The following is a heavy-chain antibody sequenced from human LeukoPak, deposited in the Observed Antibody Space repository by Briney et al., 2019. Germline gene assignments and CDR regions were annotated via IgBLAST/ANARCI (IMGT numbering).Heavy chain of an antibody. CDR3: ARSRAFNSGAFDP. J-gene: IGHJ5*02. D-gene: IGHD1-26*01. CDR1: GASVSSASY. Sequence: SETLSLTCTVSGASVSSASYWSWIRQPPGQGVEWIAHIYNGVNTNYNPSLKSRVTISVDTSKNQSSLRLNSVTAADTAVYYCARSRAFNSGAFDPWGQGSLVTVSS. V-gene: IGHV4-61*01. CDR2: IYNGVNT.